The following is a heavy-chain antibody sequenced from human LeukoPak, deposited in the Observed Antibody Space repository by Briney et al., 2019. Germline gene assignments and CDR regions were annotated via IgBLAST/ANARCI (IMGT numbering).Heavy chain of an antibody. D-gene: IGHD3-22*01. Sequence: GGSLRLSCAASGFTFSSYAMSWVRQAPGKGLEWVSGISTSGGSSSYADSVKGRFTISKDNPRNTLYMQMNSLRAEDTALYYCAIMHPYYDGSGYWVQWGQGTLVTVSS. CDR3: AIMHPYYDGSGYWVQ. CDR2: ISTSGGSS. V-gene: IGHV3-23*01. CDR1: GFTFSSYA. J-gene: IGHJ4*02.